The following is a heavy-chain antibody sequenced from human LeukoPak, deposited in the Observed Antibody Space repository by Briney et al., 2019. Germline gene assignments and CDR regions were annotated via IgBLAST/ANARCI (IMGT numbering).Heavy chain of an antibody. Sequence: ASVKVSCKVSGYTLSELSMYWVRQAPGKGLEWMGGFDPEDGETIYAQKFQGRVTMTEDTSTDTAYMELSSLRSEDTAVYYCATSVPSLRLGELTSFFDYWGQGTLVTVSS. J-gene: IGHJ4*02. CDR2: FDPEDGET. CDR3: ATSVPSLRLGELTSFFDY. V-gene: IGHV1-24*01. D-gene: IGHD3-16*01. CDR1: GYTLSELS.